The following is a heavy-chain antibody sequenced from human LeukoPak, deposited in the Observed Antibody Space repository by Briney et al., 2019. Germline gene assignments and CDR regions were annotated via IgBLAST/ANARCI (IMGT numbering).Heavy chain of an antibody. J-gene: IGHJ5*02. CDR2: ISYHGSAK. V-gene: IGHV3-30*18. Sequence: GGSLRLSCVGSGFTISSHGMHWVRQAPGKGLEWLAMISYHGSAKYYGDSVQGRFTISRDISKNTLYLQRDSLRPEDTSVYYCAKDWGSSGWYNYFDPWGQGTQVTVSS. CDR3: AKDWGSSGWYNYFDP. CDR1: GFTISSHG. D-gene: IGHD6-19*01.